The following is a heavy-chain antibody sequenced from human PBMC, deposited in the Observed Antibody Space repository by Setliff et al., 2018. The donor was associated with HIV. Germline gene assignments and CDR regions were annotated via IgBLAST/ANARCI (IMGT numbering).Heavy chain of an antibody. CDR3: ARGSQRWLQSDSRYYFDY. CDR2: IYHSGST. Sequence: SETLSLTCTVSGGSISSGTYYWSWIRQPPGKGLEWIGSIYHSGSTYSNPSLKSRVTISVDTSKNQFSLKLSSVTAADTAVYYCARGSQRWLQSDSRYYFDYWGQGTLVTVSS. D-gene: IGHD5-12*01. CDR1: GGSISSGTYY. V-gene: IGHV4-39*07. J-gene: IGHJ4*02.